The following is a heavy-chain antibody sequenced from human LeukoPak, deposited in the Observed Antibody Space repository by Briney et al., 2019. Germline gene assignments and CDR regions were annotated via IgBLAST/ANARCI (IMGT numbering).Heavy chain of an antibody. CDR2: IYYSGSA. V-gene: IGHV4-59*08. Sequence: SETLSLTCTVSGGSISSYYWSWIRQPPGKGLEGIGYIYYSGSANYNPSLKSRVTISVDTSKNQFSLKLSSVTAADTAVYYCARRYGGNPHHNRYFDLWGRGTLVTVSS. CDR1: GGSISSYY. CDR3: ARRYGGNPHHNRYFDL. D-gene: IGHD4-23*01. J-gene: IGHJ2*01.